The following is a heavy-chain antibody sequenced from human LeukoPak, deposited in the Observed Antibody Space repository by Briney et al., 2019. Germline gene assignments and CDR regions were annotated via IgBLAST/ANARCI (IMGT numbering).Heavy chain of an antibody. CDR3: AKDILSSGYYYFDY. CDR2: ISGSGGST. CDR1: GFTFSSYA. D-gene: IGHD3-22*01. V-gene: IGHV3-23*01. J-gene: IGHJ4*02. Sequence: GGSLRLSCAASGFTFSSYAMSWVRQAPGKGLEWVSAISGSGGSTYYADSVKGRFTISRDNSENTLYLQMNSLRAEDTAVYYCAKDILSSGYYYFDYWGQGTLVTVSS.